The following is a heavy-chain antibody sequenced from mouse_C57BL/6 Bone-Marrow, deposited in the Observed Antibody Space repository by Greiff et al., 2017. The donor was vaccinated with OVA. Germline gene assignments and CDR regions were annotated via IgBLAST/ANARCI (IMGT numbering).Heavy chain of an antibody. D-gene: IGHD2-4*01. CDR2: IWWDVDK. V-gene: IGHV8-8*01. Sequence: QVQLKESGPGILQPSQTLSLSCSFSGFSLSTFGMGVGWIRQPSGQGLVWLAPIWWDVDKYYNPALKSRLITSKDTSKNQLFLTIANMDTADAATYYCSRIRGIYYDYDAWYFDVWGTGTTVTVSS. J-gene: IGHJ1*03. CDR1: GFSLSTFGMG. CDR3: SRIRGIYYDYDAWYFDV.